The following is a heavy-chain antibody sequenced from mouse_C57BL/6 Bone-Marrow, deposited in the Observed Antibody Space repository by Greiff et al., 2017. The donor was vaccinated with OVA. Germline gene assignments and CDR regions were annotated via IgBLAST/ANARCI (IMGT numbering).Heavy chain of an antibody. V-gene: IGHV1-19*01. CDR1: GYTFTDYY. CDR2: INPYNGGT. D-gene: IGHD2-3*01. J-gene: IGHJ3*01. Sequence: VQLKESGPVLVKPGASVKMSCKASGYTFTDYYMNWVKQSHGKSLEWIGVINPYNGGTSYNQKFKGKATLTVDKSSSTAYMELNSLTSEDSAVYYCASLYDGYFFAYWGQGTLVTVSA. CDR3: ASLYDGYFFAY.